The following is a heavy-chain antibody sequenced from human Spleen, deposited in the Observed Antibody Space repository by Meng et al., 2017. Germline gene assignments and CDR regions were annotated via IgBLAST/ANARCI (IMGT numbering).Heavy chain of an antibody. D-gene: IGHD4-11*01. J-gene: IGHJ4*02. CDR2: INHSGST. CDR3: ARGPTTMAHDFDY. CDR1: VGSFRDYY. Sequence: QVEVQKLGAVQLKPAATLSLACVVCVGSFRDYYWSWIRPPPGKGLEWSGEINHSGSTNYNPSLESRATISVDTSQNNLSLKLSSVTAADSAVYYCARGPTTMAHDFDYWGQGTLVTVSS. V-gene: IGHV4-34*01.